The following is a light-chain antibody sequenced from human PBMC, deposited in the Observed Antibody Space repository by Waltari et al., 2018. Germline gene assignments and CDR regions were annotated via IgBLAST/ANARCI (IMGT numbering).Light chain of an antibody. V-gene: IGLV2-18*01. CDR1: RSDIANYTS. CDR2: EIN. J-gene: IGLJ1*01. Sequence: QSALTQPPSVSGSPGQSVTISCTGTRSDIANYTSVSWYRQSPGTAPKLMIFEINKRPSGVPDRFSGSKAGNTASLTISGLQAEDEAYYYCSLYTSSTSYVYGAGTKVTVL. CDR3: SLYTSSTSYV.